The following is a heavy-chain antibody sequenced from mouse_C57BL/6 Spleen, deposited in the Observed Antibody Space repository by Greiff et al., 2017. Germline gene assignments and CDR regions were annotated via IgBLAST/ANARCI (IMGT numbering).Heavy chain of an antibody. Sequence: QVQLQQPGAELVRPGSSVKLSCKASGSTFTSYWMHWVKQRPIQGLEWIGNIDPSDSETHYNQKFKDKATLTVDKSSSTAYMQLSSLTSEDSAVYYCAREGLRRNFDYWGQGTTLTVSS. J-gene: IGHJ2*01. D-gene: IGHD2-12*01. CDR2: IDPSDSET. CDR1: GSTFTSYW. CDR3: AREGLRRNFDY. V-gene: IGHV1-52*01.